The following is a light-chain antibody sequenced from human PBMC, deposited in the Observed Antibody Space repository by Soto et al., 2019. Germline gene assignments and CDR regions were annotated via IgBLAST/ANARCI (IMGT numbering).Light chain of an antibody. V-gene: IGLV2-14*01. CDR1: SSDVGGYDY. CDR2: GVN. J-gene: IGLJ1*01. Sequence: QSVLTQPASVSGSAGQSITISCTGSSSDVGGYDYVSWYQQHPGKAPKLVLYGVNNRPSGVSNRFSGSKSGNTASLTISGLQAEDEAEYYCSSPTTSITHHVFGAGTKVTVL. CDR3: SSPTTSITHHV.